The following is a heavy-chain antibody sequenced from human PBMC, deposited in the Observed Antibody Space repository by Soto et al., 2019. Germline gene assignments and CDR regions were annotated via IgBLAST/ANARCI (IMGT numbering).Heavy chain of an antibody. CDR3: AREETAWPLAYGLDV. CDR2: IRSGRDT. Sequence: GGSLRLSCGVSGFTFSNYYIHWVRQAPGKGLEWVSSIRSGRDTFYADSVKGRFSISRDDATSSVSLQMNSLRGEDTAVYFCAREETAWPLAYGLDVWGQGTTVTVSS. J-gene: IGHJ6*02. D-gene: IGHD2-21*02. V-gene: IGHV3-21*01. CDR1: GFTFSNYY.